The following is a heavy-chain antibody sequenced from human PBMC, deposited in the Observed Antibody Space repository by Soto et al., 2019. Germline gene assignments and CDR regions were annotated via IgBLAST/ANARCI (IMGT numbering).Heavy chain of an antibody. J-gene: IGHJ5*02. CDR1: GGSFSGYY. CDR3: AREDGYCSSTSCYPFDP. V-gene: IGHV4-34*01. CDR2: INHSGST. D-gene: IGHD2-2*03. Sequence: QVQLQQWGAGLLKPSETLSLTCAVYGGSFSGYYWSWIRQPPGKGLEWIGEINHSGSTNYNPSLKSRVTISVDTSKNQFSLKLSSVTAADTAVYYCAREDGYCSSTSCYPFDPWGQGTLVTVSS.